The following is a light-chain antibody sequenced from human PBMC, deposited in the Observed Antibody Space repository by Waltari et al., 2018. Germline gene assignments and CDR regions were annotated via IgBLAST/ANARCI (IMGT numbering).Light chain of an antibody. Sequence: QSALTQPASVSGSPGQSITISCTGTSSDVGGYNYVSCYQLHPGKVPKLIIYEVSNRPPGFSNRLAGAKSGNTASLTISGLQAEDEADYYCSSFTDTSTWVFGGGTKVTVL. CDR1: SSDVGGYNY. CDR3: SSFTDTSTWV. V-gene: IGLV2-14*01. CDR2: EVS. J-gene: IGLJ2*01.